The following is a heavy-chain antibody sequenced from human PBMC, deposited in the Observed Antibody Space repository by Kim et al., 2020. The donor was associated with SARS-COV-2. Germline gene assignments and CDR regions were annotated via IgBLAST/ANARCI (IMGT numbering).Heavy chain of an antibody. CDR3: AREGALPPGAFDI. J-gene: IGHJ3*02. V-gene: IGHV3-74*01. D-gene: IGHD3-10*01. CDR1: GFTFSSYW. Sequence: GGSLRLSCAASGFTFSSYWMHWVRQAPGKGLVWVSRINSDGSSTSYADSVKGRFTISRDNAKNTLYLQMNSLRAEDTAVYYCAREGALPPGAFDIWGQGTMVTLSS. CDR2: INSDGSST.